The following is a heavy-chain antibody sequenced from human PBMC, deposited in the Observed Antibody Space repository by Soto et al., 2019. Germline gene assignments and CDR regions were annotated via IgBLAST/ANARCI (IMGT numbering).Heavy chain of an antibody. CDR3: GLVYYDSSGTLDY. CDR1: GFTVGSNA. V-gene: IGHV3-30-3*01. D-gene: IGHD3-22*01. Sequence: GGSLRLSCAASGFTVGSNALHWVRQAPGKGLEWVAVISYDGNSKYYADSVNGRFTISRDNSKSTLWLQIYSLRPEDTAVYYCGLVYYDSSGTLDYWGQGTLVTVSS. CDR2: ISYDGNSK. J-gene: IGHJ4*02.